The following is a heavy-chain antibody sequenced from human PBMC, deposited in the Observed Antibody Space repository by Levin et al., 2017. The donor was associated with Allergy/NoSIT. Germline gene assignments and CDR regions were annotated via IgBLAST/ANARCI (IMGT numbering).Heavy chain of an antibody. Sequence: SETLSLTCTVSGDSFSRYHWYWIRQPAGKGLEWIGRIYIGGTTSYNPSLKSRVTLSIDTSEKQFSLNLMSVTAADTAVYYCARGGYESRGYYYYYYGVDVWGQGTTVTVSS. D-gene: IGHD3-22*01. CDR3: ARGGYESRGYYYYYYGVDV. CDR2: IYIGGTT. V-gene: IGHV4-4*07. CDR1: GDSFSRYH. J-gene: IGHJ6*02.